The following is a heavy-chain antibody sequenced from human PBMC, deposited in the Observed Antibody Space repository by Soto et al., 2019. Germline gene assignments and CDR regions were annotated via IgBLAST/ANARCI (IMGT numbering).Heavy chain of an antibody. CDR1: GGAISGRSNY. CDR3: ASFVGLLWGGVSPAESWGSYYFDN. D-gene: IGHD2-8*01. V-gene: IGHV4-39*01. Sequence: SETLSLTCAVSGGAISGRSNYWGWIRQPPGKGLEYIGSIYSGGSTYYNPSLKSRVTLSVDATQNQFSLRLTSVTAADTAVYYCASFVGLLWGGVSPAESWGSYYFDNWGQGTLVTVSS. CDR2: IYSGGST. J-gene: IGHJ4*02.